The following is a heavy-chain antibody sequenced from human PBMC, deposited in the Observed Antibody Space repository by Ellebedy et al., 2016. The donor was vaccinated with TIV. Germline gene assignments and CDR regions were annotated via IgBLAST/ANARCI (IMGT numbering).Heavy chain of an antibody. CDR3: AKDSGRSGWYFDY. CDR2: IRASGDET. Sequence: GESLKISCEASGFTFSNFAMGWFRQAPGKGLEWVATIRASGDETFYPNSVNGRFTTSRDNSKNMVYLQTAGLRADDTAVYYRAKDSGRSGWYFDYWGQGTPVTVSS. J-gene: IGHJ4*02. CDR1: GFTFSNFA. V-gene: IGHV3-23*01. D-gene: IGHD6-19*01.